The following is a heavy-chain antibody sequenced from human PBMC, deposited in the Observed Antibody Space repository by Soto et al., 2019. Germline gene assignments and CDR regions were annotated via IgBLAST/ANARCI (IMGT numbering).Heavy chain of an antibody. CDR2: TYYRSKWYN. D-gene: IGHD3-10*01. V-gene: IGHV6-1*01. CDR1: GDSVSSNSAA. CDR3: ATTRYYYGSGSYFDF. J-gene: IGHJ4*02. Sequence: SPTLSLTCAISGDSVSSNSAAWNWIRQSPSRGLEWLGETYYRSKWYNHYAVSVKSRITLRSDTPKNEFSLHLNSVTPEDTGVYFCATTRYYYGSGSYFDFWGQGTPVTVSS.